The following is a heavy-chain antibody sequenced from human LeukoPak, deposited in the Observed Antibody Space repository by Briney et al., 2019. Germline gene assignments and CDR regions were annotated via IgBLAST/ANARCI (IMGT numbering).Heavy chain of an antibody. D-gene: IGHD6-25*01. V-gene: IGHV3-7*01. Sequence: PGGAVRLSCAGTGFTYSRYWMSGVGQAGGKGLEWVANIKQDGSEQYYVASVKRRFTISRHNAKNSLYLQMNSLRAEDTAVYYCARSSAGFHYWGQGTLVTVSS. CDR1: GFTYSRYW. CDR3: ARSSAGFHY. CDR2: IKQDGSEQ. J-gene: IGHJ4*02.